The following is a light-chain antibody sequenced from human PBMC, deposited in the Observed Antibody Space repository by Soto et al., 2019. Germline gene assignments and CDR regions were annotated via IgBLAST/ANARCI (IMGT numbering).Light chain of an antibody. Sequence: QSALTQPASVSGSPGQSITISCTGTSSDVGAYNSVSWYQQHPGKAPKLIIYDVNNRPSGVSNRFSGSQSANTASLTISGLQAEDEADYYCNSYTTRTTYVFGTGTKLTVL. CDR3: NSYTTRTTYV. V-gene: IGLV2-14*03. CDR2: DVN. J-gene: IGLJ1*01. CDR1: SSDVGAYNS.